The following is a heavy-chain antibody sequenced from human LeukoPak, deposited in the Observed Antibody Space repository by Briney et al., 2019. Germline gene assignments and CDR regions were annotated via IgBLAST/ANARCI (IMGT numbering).Heavy chain of an antibody. CDR3: ARSPAPTRSSWLYLDY. J-gene: IGHJ4*02. Sequence: PGGSLRLSCAASGFTFTNYAMHWVRQAPGKGLEWVAVISYDGSNKYYADSVKGRFTISRDDSKNTLNLQMNSLRAEDSAVYYCARSPAPTRSSWLYLDYWGQGTQDTVLS. CDR1: GFTFTNYA. V-gene: IGHV3-30-3*01. CDR2: ISYDGSNK. D-gene: IGHD6-13*01.